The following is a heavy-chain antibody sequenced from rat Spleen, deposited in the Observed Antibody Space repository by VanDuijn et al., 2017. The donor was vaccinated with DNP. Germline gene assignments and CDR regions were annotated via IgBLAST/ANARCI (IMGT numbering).Heavy chain of an antibody. CDR2: IWGDGST. V-gene: IGHV2-77*01. Sequence: QVQMKETGPGLVQTTQTLSVTCTVSGFSLTNYGVHWVRQAPGKGLEWMGIIWGDGSTDYNSGLKSRLTISRDTSKSQVFLKMNSLQTEDTATYYCARGEWPYWYFDFWGPGTMVTVSS. D-gene: IGHD1-1*01. J-gene: IGHJ1*01. CDR1: GFSLTNYG. CDR3: ARGEWPYWYFDF.